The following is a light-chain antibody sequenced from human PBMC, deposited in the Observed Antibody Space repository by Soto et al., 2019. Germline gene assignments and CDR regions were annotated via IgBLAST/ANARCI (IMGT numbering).Light chain of an antibody. CDR3: QQRSNWPIT. CDR2: DAS. CDR1: QSVSSY. V-gene: IGKV3-11*01. J-gene: IGKJ5*01. Sequence: EIVLTQSPATLSLSPGERATLSCRASQSVSSYLAWYQQKPGQAPRLLIYDASNRATGIPGRFSGSGSGTDFTLTISSLEPKDFAIYYCQQRSNWPITFGQGTRLEIK.